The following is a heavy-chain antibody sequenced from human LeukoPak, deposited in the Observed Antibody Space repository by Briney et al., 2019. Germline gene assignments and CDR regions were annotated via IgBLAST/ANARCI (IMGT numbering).Heavy chain of an antibody. J-gene: IGHJ4*02. CDR3: ARDALQLWLLFDY. Sequence: PGGSLRLSCAASGFTFSSYSMNWVRQAPGKGLEWVSSISSSSSYIYYADSVKGRFTISRDNAKNSLYLQMNSLRAEDTAVYYCARDALQLWLLFDYWGQGTLVTVSS. CDR1: GFTFSSYS. V-gene: IGHV3-21*01. CDR2: ISSSSSYI. D-gene: IGHD5-18*01.